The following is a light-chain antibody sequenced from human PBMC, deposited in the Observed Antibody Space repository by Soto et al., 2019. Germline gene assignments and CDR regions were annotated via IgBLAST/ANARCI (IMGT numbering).Light chain of an antibody. J-gene: IGKJ1*01. V-gene: IGKV1-17*01. Sequence: DIQLTQSPSSLSASVGDRVSFTCRASQGIRNDLAWFQQKAGKAPRRLIYGASSLQSGVPNRFGGSGSGTEFTLTIDSLQPEDFAVYYCLQYNDYPRTFGQGTKVDIK. CDR3: LQYNDYPRT. CDR1: QGIRND. CDR2: GAS.